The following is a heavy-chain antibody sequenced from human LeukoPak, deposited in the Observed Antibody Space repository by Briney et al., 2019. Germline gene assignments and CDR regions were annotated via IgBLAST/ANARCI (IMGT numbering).Heavy chain of an antibody. CDR3: ARVYGDYAPFYYFDY. D-gene: IGHD4-17*01. Sequence: TGGSLRLSCAASGFTFSSYWMSWVRQAPGKGLEWVANIKQDGSEKYYVDSVKGRFTIARDNAKDSLDLQMNSLRAEDTAVYYCARVYGDYAPFYYFDYWGQGTLLTVSS. CDR2: IKQDGSEK. V-gene: IGHV3-7*01. CDR1: GFTFSSYW. J-gene: IGHJ4*02.